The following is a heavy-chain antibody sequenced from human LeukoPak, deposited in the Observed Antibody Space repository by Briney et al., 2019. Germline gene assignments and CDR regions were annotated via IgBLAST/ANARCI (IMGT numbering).Heavy chain of an antibody. CDR1: GYTFTGYY. V-gene: IGHV1-2*04. Sequence: ASVTVSCTASGYTFTGYYMHWVRQAPGQGLEWMGWINPNSGGTNYAQKFQGWFTMTRDTSISTAYMELSRLRSDDTAVYYCAREFFRSPGAFDIWGQGTMVTVSS. CDR2: INPNSGGT. CDR3: AREFFRSPGAFDI. J-gene: IGHJ3*02. D-gene: IGHD2-15*01.